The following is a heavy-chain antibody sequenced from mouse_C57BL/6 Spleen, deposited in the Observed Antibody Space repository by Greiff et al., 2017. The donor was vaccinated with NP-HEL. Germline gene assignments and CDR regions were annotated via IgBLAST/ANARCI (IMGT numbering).Heavy chain of an antibody. CDR2: ILPGSGST. Sequence: VQLQQSGAELMKPGASVKLSCKATGYTFTGYWIEWVKQRPGHGLEWIGEILPGSGSTNYNEKFKGKATSHADTSSNTAYMQLSSLTTQASAISYGARKGYYDYEWFAYWGQGTLVTVSA. D-gene: IGHD2-4*01. V-gene: IGHV1-9*01. CDR1: GYTFTGYW. CDR3: ARKGYYDYEWFAY. J-gene: IGHJ3*01.